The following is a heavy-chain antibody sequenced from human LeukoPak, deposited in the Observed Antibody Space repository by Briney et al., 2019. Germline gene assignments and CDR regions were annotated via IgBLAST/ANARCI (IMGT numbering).Heavy chain of an antibody. J-gene: IGHJ4*02. CDR3: ASRDYFDY. CDR1: GFTFSTKS. CDR2: ITADSGTT. Sequence: PGGSLRLSCAVSGFTFSTKSMNWVRQAPGKGLEWVSYITADSGTTYYADSVKGRFTISRDNAKNSLCLQMNSLRDEDTAVYYCASRDYFDYWGQGTLVTVSS. V-gene: IGHV3-48*02.